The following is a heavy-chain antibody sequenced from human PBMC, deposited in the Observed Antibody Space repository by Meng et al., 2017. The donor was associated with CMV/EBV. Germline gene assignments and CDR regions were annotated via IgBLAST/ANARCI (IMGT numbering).Heavy chain of an antibody. V-gene: IGHV3-53*01. D-gene: IGHD5-12*01. J-gene: IGHJ6*02. Sequence: GGSLRLSCAASGFALDTQMMTWVRQAPGKGLEWVSLIYSGGSTYYADSVKGRFTISRDNSKNTLFLQMNSLRAEDTAVYYCARWDIVTTFRKDYYYYGMDVWGQGTTVTVSS. CDR2: IYSGGST. CDR1: GFALDTQM. CDR3: ARWDIVTTFRKDYYYYGMDV.